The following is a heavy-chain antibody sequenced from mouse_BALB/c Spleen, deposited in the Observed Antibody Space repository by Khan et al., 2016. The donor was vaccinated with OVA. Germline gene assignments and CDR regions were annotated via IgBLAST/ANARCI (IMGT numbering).Heavy chain of an antibody. V-gene: IGHV1-18*01. CDR2: ITPNNGGT. CDR1: GYTFTDYN. J-gene: IGHJ2*01. CDR3: TRGCHGRPVDY. D-gene: IGHD1-1*01. Sequence: EVQLQQSGPELVKPGASVKISCKASGYTFTDYNMDWVKQSHGKSLEWIGDITPNNGGTIYNQKFKGKATLTVDKSSSTAYMELRSLTSEDTAVYYWTRGCHGRPVDYWGQGTTLTVSS.